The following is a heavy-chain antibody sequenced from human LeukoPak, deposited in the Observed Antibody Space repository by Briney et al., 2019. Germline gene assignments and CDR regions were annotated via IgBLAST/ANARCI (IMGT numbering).Heavy chain of an antibody. J-gene: IGHJ4*02. CDR3: ARDRYDILTGYKLFDY. Sequence: ASVKVSCKASGYTFTSYDINWVRQATGQGLEWMGWMNPNSGNTGYAQKFQGRVTMTRNTSISTAYMELSSLRSEDTAVYYCARDRYDILTGYKLFDYWGQGTLVTVSS. V-gene: IGHV1-8*01. CDR1: GYTFTSYD. CDR2: MNPNSGNT. D-gene: IGHD3-9*01.